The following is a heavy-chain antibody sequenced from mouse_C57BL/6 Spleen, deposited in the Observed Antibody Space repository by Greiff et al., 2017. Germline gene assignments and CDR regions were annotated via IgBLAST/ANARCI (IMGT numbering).Heavy chain of an antibody. Sequence: DVKLVESGGGLVKPGGSLKLSCAASGFTFSSYAMSWVRQTPEKRLEWVATISDGGSYTYYPDNVKGRFTISRDNAKNNLYLQMSHLKSEDTAMYYCARGPDGNYWYFDVWGTGTTVTVSS. D-gene: IGHD2-1*01. CDR2: ISDGGSYT. CDR3: ARGPDGNYWYFDV. V-gene: IGHV5-4*03. J-gene: IGHJ1*03. CDR1: GFTFSSYA.